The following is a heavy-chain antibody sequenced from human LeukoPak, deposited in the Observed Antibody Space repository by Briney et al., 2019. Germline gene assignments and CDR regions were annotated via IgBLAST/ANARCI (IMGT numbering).Heavy chain of an antibody. CDR1: GGSISTYY. CDR2: IYTSGST. D-gene: IGHD2-15*01. V-gene: IGHV4-4*07. J-gene: IGHJ4*02. Sequence: SETLSLTCTVSGGSISTYYWSWIRQPAGKGLEWIGRIYTSGSTNYNPSLKSRVTMSVDTSKNQFSLKLSSVTAADTAVYYCARQIISGCRGGSCLRPSDYWGQGALVTVSS. CDR3: ARQIISGCRGGSCLRPSDY.